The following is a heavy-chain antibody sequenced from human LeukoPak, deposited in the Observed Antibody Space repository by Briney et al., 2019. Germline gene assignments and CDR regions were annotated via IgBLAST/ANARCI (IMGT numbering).Heavy chain of an antibody. Sequence: GGSLRLSCAASGFTFNNFGMHWISQAPGKGVEWVALVRSGGTDKYYADSVKGRFTISRDNSKNMVYLQMNSLRVEDTAVYYCAKDRDDYGDDCWGQGILVTVST. J-gene: IGHJ4*02. CDR2: VRSGGTDK. V-gene: IGHV3-30*02. CDR3: AKDRDDYGDDC. D-gene: IGHD4-17*01. CDR1: GFTFNNFG.